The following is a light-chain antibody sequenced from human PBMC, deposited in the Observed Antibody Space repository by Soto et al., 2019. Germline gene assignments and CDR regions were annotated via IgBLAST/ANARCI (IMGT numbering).Light chain of an antibody. Sequence: HSVLTQPPSASGTPGQRVTISCSGSTSNIGGNTVDWYQLLPGTAPKLLIYTNNQRPSGVPDRFSGSKSGTSASLAISGLQSEDEADYYCAAWDDSLNGPVFGGGTKLTVL. V-gene: IGLV1-44*01. CDR2: TNN. J-gene: IGLJ2*01. CDR1: TSNIGGNT. CDR3: AAWDDSLNGPV.